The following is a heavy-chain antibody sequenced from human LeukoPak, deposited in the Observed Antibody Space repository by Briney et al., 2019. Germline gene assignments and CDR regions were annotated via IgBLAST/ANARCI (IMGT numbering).Heavy chain of an antibody. Sequence: GESLKISCKGSGYSFTSYWIGWVRQMPGKGLEWMGIIYPGDSDTRYSPSFQGQVTISADKSISTAYLQWSSLKASDTAMYYCXXQWGGAAADSHFDYWGQGTLVTVSS. D-gene: IGHD6-13*01. J-gene: IGHJ4*02. CDR1: GYSFTSYW. CDR2: IYPGDSDT. V-gene: IGHV5-51*01. CDR3: XXQWGGAAADSHFDY.